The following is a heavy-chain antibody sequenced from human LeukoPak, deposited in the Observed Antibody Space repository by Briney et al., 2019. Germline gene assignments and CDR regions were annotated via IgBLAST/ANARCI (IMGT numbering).Heavy chain of an antibody. V-gene: IGHV3-30*04. Sequence: GGSLRLSCAASGFTFSSYAMHWVRQAPGKGLEWVAIISYDGTNKYYADSVKGRFTISRDNSKNTLYLQMNSLRAEDTAVYYCAGGPYYDSSGYLPNYYGMDVWGQGTTVTVSS. D-gene: IGHD3-22*01. CDR3: AGGPYYDSSGYLPNYYGMDV. J-gene: IGHJ6*02. CDR1: GFTFSSYA. CDR2: ISYDGTNK.